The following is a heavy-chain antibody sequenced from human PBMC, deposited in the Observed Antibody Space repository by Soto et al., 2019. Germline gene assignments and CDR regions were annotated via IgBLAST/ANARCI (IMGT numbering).Heavy chain of an antibody. CDR3: LLGYYDSSDICPP. V-gene: IGHV3-30-3*01. Sequence: GGSPEISRAAPGVTLHSSAISRVRQGPVNGLECVAVISYDGSNNYYAGSVKGRFTISRDNSKNTLYLQMNSLRAEDTAVYYCLLGYYDSSDICPPWVQGTLVIV. D-gene: IGHD3-22*01. J-gene: IGHJ5*02. CDR1: GVTLHSSA. CDR2: ISYDGSNN.